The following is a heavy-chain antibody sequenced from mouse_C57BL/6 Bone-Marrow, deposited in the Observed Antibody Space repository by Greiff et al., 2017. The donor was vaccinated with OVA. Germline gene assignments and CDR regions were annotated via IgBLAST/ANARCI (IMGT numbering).Heavy chain of an antibody. CDR3: TDWEGDY. D-gene: IGHD4-1*01. V-gene: IGHV1-15*01. CDR1: GYTFTDYE. CDR2: IDPETGGT. Sequence: VQLQQSGAELVRPGASVTLSCKASGYTFTDYEMHWVKQTPVHGLEWIGAIDPETGGTAYNQKFKGKAILTADKSSSTAYMELRSLTSDDSAVYYCTDWEGDYWGQGTTLTVSS. J-gene: IGHJ2*01.